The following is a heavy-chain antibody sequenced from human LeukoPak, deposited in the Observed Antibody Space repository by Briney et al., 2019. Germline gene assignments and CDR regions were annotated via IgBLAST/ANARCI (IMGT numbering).Heavy chain of an antibody. CDR1: GYTFTGYY. J-gene: IGHJ4*02. V-gene: IGHV1-2*02. Sequence: ASVKVSCTASGYTFTGYYMPWVRQAPGQGLEWMGWINPNSGGTNYAQKFQGRVTMTRDTSISTAYMELSRLRSDDTAVYYCASRGGIAAAGRKFRDYWGQGTLVTVSS. CDR2: INPNSGGT. D-gene: IGHD6-13*01. CDR3: ASRGGIAAAGRKFRDY.